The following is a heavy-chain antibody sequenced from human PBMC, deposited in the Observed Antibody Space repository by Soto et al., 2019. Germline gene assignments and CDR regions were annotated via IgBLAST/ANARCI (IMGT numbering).Heavy chain of an antibody. J-gene: IGHJ5*02. CDR1: GYTFSNFY. V-gene: IGHV1-46*03. CDR2: INPNGGST. D-gene: IGHD6-19*01. Sequence: QVQLVQSGAEVVKPGASVRLSCTASGYTFSNFYIHWVRQAPGQGLEWMAIINPNGGSTNYAQKFQGRVTTTRDTSATTVYMELSRLRSEDTAVYYCGRGLAAGASWGQGALVTVSS. CDR3: GRGLAAGAS.